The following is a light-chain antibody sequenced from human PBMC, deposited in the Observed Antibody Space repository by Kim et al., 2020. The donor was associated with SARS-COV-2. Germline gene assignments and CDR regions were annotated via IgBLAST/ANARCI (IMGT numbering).Light chain of an antibody. V-gene: IGLV2-8*01. CDR1: SNDVGGFNY. CDR3: SSYAGSNNLGV. J-gene: IGLJ1*01. Sequence: QSALTQPPSASGSPGQSVTISCTGTSNDVGGFNYVSWYQQHPGKAPKLMIYEVTKRPSGVPDRFSGSRSGNTASLTVSGLQSDDEADYYCSSYAGSNNLGVFGTGTKVTVL. CDR2: EVT.